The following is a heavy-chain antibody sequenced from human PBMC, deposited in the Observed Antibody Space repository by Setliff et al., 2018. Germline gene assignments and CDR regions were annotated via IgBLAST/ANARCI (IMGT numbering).Heavy chain of an antibody. J-gene: IGHJ3*02. CDR3: ARARTTMVNDAFDI. CDR2: INPNSGGT. CDR1: GGTFTGYY. D-gene: IGHD3-10*01. V-gene: IGHV1-2*05. Sequence: ASVKVSCKASGGTFTGYYMHWVRQAPGQGLEWMGRINPNSGGTNYAQKFQGRVTMTRDTSISTAYMELSRLTSDDTVVYFCARARTTMVNDAFDIWGQGTMVTVSS.